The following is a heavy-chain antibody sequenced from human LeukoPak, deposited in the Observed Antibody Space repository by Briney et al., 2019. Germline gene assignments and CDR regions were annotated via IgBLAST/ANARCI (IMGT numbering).Heavy chain of an antibody. J-gene: IGHJ4*02. CDR3: ARALLLGWLVRSSGRYYFDY. CDR1: GGSISSSSYY. V-gene: IGHV4-39*01. CDR2: IYYSGST. Sequence: SKTLSLTCTVSGGSISSSSYYWGWIRQPPGKGLEWIGSIYYSGSTYYNPSLKSRVTISVDTSKNQFSLKLSSVTAADTAVYYCARALLLGWLVRSSGRYYFDYWGQGTLVTVSS. D-gene: IGHD6-19*01.